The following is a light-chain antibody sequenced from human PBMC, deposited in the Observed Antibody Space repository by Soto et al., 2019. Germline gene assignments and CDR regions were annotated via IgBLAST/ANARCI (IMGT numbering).Light chain of an antibody. CDR2: GAS. V-gene: IGKV3-20*01. CDR3: QQYGSSPSWT. J-gene: IGKJ1*01. CDR1: QSVSSSY. Sequence: EIVLPPSPGTLSLSHGERATLSCRASQSVSSSYLALYQQKPGHAPRLLIYGASSRATVIPDRFSGSGSGTDFTLTISRREPEDYAVYYCQQYGSSPSWTFGQGTKVDIK.